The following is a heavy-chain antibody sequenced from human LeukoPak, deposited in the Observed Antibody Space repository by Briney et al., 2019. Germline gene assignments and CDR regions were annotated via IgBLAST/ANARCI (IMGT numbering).Heavy chain of an antibody. CDR2: IYYSGST. D-gene: IGHD2-15*01. Sequence: PSETLSLTCTVSGGSISSSSYYWGWIRQPPGKGLEWIGSIYYSGSTYYNPSLKSRVTISVDTSKNQFSLKLSSVTAADTAVYYCARDGGSCYSEVCGDFDYWGQGTLVTVSS. CDR3: ARDGGSCYSEVCGDFDY. V-gene: IGHV4-39*07. J-gene: IGHJ4*02. CDR1: GGSISSSSYY.